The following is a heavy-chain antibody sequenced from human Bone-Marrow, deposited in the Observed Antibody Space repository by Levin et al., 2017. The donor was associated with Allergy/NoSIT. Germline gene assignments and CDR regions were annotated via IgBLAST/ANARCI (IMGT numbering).Heavy chain of an antibody. CDR3: ARHGPGDRRGWYFDL. CDR1: GASISSSY. J-gene: IGHJ2*01. D-gene: IGHD7-27*01. CDR2: VFYTGST. V-gene: IGHV4-59*08. Sequence: PSETLSLTCTVSGASISSSYWSWIRQPPGKGLEWIGYVFYTGSTTYNPSLKSRVSISVDTSKTQFSLRLTSLTAADTAIYYCARHGPGDRRGWYFDLWGRGTLVTVSS.